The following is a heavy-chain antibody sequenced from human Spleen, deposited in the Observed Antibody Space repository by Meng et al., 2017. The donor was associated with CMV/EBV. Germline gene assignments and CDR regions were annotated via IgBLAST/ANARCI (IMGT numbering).Heavy chain of an antibody. Sequence: SGFTFSSYDMHWVRQATGKGLEWVSAIGTAGDTYYPGSVKGRFTISRENAKNSLYLQMNSLRAGDTAVYYCARGSIAVAGPGNWFDPWGQGTLVTVSS. CDR2: IGTAGDT. CDR1: GFTFSSYD. CDR3: ARGSIAVAGPGNWFDP. J-gene: IGHJ5*02. V-gene: IGHV3-13*01. D-gene: IGHD6-19*01.